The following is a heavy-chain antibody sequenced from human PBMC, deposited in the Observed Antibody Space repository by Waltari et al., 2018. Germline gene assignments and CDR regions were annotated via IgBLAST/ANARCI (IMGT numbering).Heavy chain of an antibody. CDR3: ARVAPNWSVDL. J-gene: IGHJ2*01. CDR2: INSDGSGT. Sequence: EVQLVESGGGLVQPGGSVRRSCAASGFTFSSYWMHWSRQPPGKGLVWLSRINSDGSGTIYADSVKGRFTISRDNGKNTLYLQMNSLRAEDTAVYYCARVAPNWSVDLWGRGTLVTVSS. CDR1: GFTFSSYW. V-gene: IGHV3-74*01.